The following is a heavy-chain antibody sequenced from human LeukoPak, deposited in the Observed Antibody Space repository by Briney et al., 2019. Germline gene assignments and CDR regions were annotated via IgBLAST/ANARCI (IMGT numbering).Heavy chain of an antibody. J-gene: IGHJ6*03. D-gene: IGHD2-2*01. CDR1: GYSISSGYY. Sequence: PSETLSLTCTVSGYSISSGYYWGWIRQPPGKGLEWIGSIYYSGSTYYNPSLKSRVTISVDTSKNQFSLRLSSVTAADTAVYYCARRLDCSSTSCYHDSYMDVWGKGTTVTISS. CDR2: IYYSGST. V-gene: IGHV4-38-2*02. CDR3: ARRLDCSSTSCYHDSYMDV.